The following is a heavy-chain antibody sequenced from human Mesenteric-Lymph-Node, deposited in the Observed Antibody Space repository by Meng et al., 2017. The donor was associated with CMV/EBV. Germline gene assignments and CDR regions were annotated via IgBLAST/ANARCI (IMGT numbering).Heavy chain of an antibody. CDR1: GISLSSYG. Sequence: GESLKISCAASGISLSSYGMHWVRQAPGEGLEWVTFIRYDGSNKYYADSVKGRFAISRDNSKNTLYLQMNGLRAEDTAVYYCAKGGVRGTYYFDYWGQGTLVTVSS. CDR2: IRYDGSNK. D-gene: IGHD1-26*01. V-gene: IGHV3-30*02. CDR3: AKGGVRGTYYFDY. J-gene: IGHJ4*02.